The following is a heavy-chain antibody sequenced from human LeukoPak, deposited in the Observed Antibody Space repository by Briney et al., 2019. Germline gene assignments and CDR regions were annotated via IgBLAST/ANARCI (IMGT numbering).Heavy chain of an antibody. CDR2: ISSSSSTI. V-gene: IGHV3-48*02. CDR1: GFTFNTYA. CDR3: VTGEDSGRPQAIDY. J-gene: IGHJ4*02. Sequence: PGGSLRLPCVASGFTFNTYAMNWVRQAPGKGLEWVTYISSSSSTIYYADSVRGRFAISRDNARKSLYLQMNSLTDEDTAVYYCVTGEDSGRPQAIDYWGQGTLVTVSS. D-gene: IGHD3-10*01.